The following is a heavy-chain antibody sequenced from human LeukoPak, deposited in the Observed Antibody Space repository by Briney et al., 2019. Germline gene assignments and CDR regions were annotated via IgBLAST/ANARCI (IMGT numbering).Heavy chain of an antibody. V-gene: IGHV3-53*01. CDR2: IYSGGST. Sequence: GGSLRLSCAASGFTVSSNYMSWVRQAPGKGLEWVSVIYSGGSTYYADSVKGRFTISRDNSKNTLYLQMNSLRAEDTAVYYCAKCQGERGYRYGYPYYFDYWGQGTLVTVSS. J-gene: IGHJ4*02. CDR1: GFTVSSNY. CDR3: AKCQGERGYRYGYPYYFDY. D-gene: IGHD5-18*01.